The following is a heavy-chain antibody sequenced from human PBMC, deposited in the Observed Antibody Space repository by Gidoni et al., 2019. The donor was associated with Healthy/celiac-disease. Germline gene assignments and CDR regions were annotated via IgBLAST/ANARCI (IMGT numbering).Heavy chain of an antibody. V-gene: IGHV5-51*01. J-gene: IGHJ6*02. CDR1: GYSFTSYW. CDR3: ARGGAYKQAPGEPPGGMDV. CDR2: IYPGDSDT. Sequence: EVQLVQSGAEVKKPGESLKISCKGSGYSFTSYWIGWVRQMPGKGLEWMGIIYPGDSDTRDSPSFQGQVTISADKAISTAYLQWSSLKASDTATYYCARGGAYKQAPGEPPGGMDVWGQGTTVTVSS. D-gene: IGHD1-20*01.